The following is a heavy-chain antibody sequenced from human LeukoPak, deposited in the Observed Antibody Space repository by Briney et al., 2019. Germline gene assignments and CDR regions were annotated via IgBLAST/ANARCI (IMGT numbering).Heavy chain of an antibody. V-gene: IGHV3-64D*06. Sequence: GGSLRLSCSASGFTFSRYAMHWVRQAPGKGLEYVSAISNNGGSTYYADSVKGRFTITRDNSKNTLYLQMSSLRAEDTAVYYCVKDLDNHYYQTLFDYWGQGTLVTVSS. CDR2: ISNNGGST. J-gene: IGHJ4*02. CDR3: VKDLDNHYYQTLFDY. CDR1: GFTFSRYA. D-gene: IGHD1-14*01.